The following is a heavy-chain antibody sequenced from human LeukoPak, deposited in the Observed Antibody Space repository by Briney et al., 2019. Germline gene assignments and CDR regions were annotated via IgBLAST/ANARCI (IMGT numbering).Heavy chain of an antibody. Sequence: SETLSLTCAVHVGSFSGYYWSWIRQPPGKGREWIGEINHSGSTNYNPSLKSRVTISVDTSKNQFSLKLNSVTAADTAVYYCASLYGGNSRWFDPWGQGTLVTVSS. CDR2: INHSGST. V-gene: IGHV4-34*01. CDR3: ASLYGGNSRWFDP. J-gene: IGHJ5*02. CDR1: VGSFSGYY. D-gene: IGHD4-23*01.